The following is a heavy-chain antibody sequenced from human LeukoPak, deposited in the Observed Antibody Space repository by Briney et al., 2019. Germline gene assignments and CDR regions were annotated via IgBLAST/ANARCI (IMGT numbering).Heavy chain of an antibody. CDR3: AACSDLTLTGAACAFDI. J-gene: IGHJ3*02. V-gene: IGHV3-7*01. Sequence: GGSLRLSCAGSGFTFSGSWMSWVRQAPGKGLEWVANINQDGSGEYYVDSVKGRFTISRDNAKNSLYLQMNSLRAEDTAVYYCAACSDLTLTGAACAFDIWGQGTMVTVSS. CDR2: INQDGSGE. CDR1: GFTFSGSW. D-gene: IGHD1-1*01.